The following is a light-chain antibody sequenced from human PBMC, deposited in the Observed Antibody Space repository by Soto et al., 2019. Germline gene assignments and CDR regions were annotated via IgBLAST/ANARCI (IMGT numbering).Light chain of an antibody. Sequence: EIVMTQSPATLSVSLGERATLSCRASQRVSSNLAWYQQNPGQAPRLLLYGASTRATGIPARFSGSGSGTEFTLTISNRQAEDFAVYYCQQYNNWPPITFGQGTKLAIK. CDR2: GAS. V-gene: IGKV3-15*01. J-gene: IGKJ2*01. CDR1: QRVSSN. CDR3: QQYNNWPPIT.